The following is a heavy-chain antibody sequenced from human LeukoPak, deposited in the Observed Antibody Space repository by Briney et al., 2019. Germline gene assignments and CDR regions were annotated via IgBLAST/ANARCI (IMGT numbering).Heavy chain of an antibody. Sequence: AGGSLRLSCAASGFTFSTYNMNWVRQAPGKGLEWVSSISSSSSYIYYADSVKGRFTISRDDAKNSLYLQMNSLRAEDTAVYYCAREVGALNPDYWGQGTLVTVSS. D-gene: IGHD1-26*01. J-gene: IGHJ4*02. CDR1: GFTFSTYN. CDR3: AREVGALNPDY. CDR2: ISSSSSYI. V-gene: IGHV3-21*01.